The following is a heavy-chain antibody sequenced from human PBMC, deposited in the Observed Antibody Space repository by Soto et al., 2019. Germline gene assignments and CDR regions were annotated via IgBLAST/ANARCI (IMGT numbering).Heavy chain of an antibody. J-gene: IGHJ6*02. Sequence: WESLRISCKVSGGSCGTYWSAWVRQMPGKGLEWMGIIYPGDSDTRYSLSLQGQVTISADKSISTAYLQWSSLKASDTAIYYCARRPPEGGTMDVWGQGTTVTV. CDR2: IYPGDSDT. CDR3: ARRPPEGGTMDV. CDR1: GGSCGTYW. D-gene: IGHD3-16*01. V-gene: IGHV5-51*01.